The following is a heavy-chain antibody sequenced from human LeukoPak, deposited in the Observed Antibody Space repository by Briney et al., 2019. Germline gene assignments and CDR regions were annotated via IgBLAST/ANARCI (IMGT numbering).Heavy chain of an antibody. CDR2: ISYDGSNK. J-gene: IGHJ1*01. Sequence: SCKASGYTFSSYAMHWVRQAPGKGLEWVAVISYDGSNKYYADSVKGRFTISRDNSKNTLYLQMNSLRAEDTAVYYCARDNGIAAAGTSYEYFQHWGQGTLVTVSS. CDR3: ARDNGIAAAGTSYEYFQH. D-gene: IGHD6-13*01. V-gene: IGHV3-30-3*01. CDR1: GYTFSSYA.